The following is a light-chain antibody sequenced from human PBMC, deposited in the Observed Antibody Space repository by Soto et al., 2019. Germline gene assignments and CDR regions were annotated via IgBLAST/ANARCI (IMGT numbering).Light chain of an antibody. CDR2: EVS. Sequence: ALTQPASVSGSPGQSITISCTGTSSDVGGYNYVSWYQQHPGKAPKLMIYEVSNRPSGVSNRFSGSKSGNTASLTISGLQAEDEADYYCSSYTSSNTLVVFGTGTKVTVL. V-gene: IGLV2-14*01. CDR1: SSDVGGYNY. CDR3: SSYTSSNTLVV. J-gene: IGLJ1*01.